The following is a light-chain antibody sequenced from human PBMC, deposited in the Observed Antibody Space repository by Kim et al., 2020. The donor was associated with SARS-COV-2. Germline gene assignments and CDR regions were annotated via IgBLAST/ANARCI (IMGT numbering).Light chain of an antibody. J-gene: IGLJ3*02. CDR1: KLGDKY. Sequence: SVSPGQTASITCSGVKLGDKYACWYQQKPGQSPVLVIYQDSKRPSGIPERFSGSNSGNTATLTISGTQAMDEADYYCQAWDSSFWVFGGGTKVTVL. V-gene: IGLV3-1*01. CDR2: QDS. CDR3: QAWDSSFWV.